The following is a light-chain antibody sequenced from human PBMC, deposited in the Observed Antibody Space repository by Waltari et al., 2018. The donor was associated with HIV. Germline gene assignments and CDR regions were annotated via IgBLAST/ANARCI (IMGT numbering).Light chain of an antibody. CDR3: QQRSIPIT. V-gene: IGKV3-11*01. J-gene: IGKJ5*01. Sequence: EIMLTQSPATLSLSPGDRATLSCRASQSVATYLAWFQQKPGQAPRLLFYDASNRATGIPARFTGSGSGTDFTLTISSLEPEDFGVYYCQQRSIPITFGQGTRLEI. CDR1: QSVATY. CDR2: DAS.